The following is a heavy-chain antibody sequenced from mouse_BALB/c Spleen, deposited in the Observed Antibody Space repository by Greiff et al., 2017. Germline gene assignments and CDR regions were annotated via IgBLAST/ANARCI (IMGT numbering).Heavy chain of an antibody. D-gene: IGHD2-1*01. CDR2: IDPANGNT. CDR3: ARMGGNYDYAMDY. Sequence: DVHLVESGAELVKPGASVKLSCTASGFNIKDTYMHWVKQRPEQGLEWIGRIDPANGNTKYDPKFQGKATITADTSSNTAYLQLSSLTSEDTAVYYCARMGGNYDYAMDYWGQGTSVTVSS. V-gene: IGHV14-3*02. CDR1: GFNIKDTY. J-gene: IGHJ4*01.